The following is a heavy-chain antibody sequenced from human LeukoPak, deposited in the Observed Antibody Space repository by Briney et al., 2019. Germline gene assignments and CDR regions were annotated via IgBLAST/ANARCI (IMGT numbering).Heavy chain of an antibody. Sequence: ASVKVSCRVSRNTFSNFDINWVRQARGQGLEWMGWMNPNSGNTGYVRKFQGRVTITRNTSISTAYMELNNLKSDDTGVYYCARGPGITIFGVVNKGYYMDVWGKGTTVTVSS. CDR3: ARGPGITIFGVVNKGYYMDV. J-gene: IGHJ6*03. CDR2: MNPNSGNT. CDR1: RNTFSNFD. D-gene: IGHD3-3*01. V-gene: IGHV1-8*03.